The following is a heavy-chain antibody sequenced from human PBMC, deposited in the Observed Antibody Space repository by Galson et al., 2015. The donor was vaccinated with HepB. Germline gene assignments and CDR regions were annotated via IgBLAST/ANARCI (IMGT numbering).Heavy chain of an antibody. J-gene: IGHJ6*02. CDR3: ARDDSSGSYASIMDV. V-gene: IGHV3-7*03. D-gene: IGHD3-10*01. CDR2: IKQDGSEK. CDR1: GFTFSSYW. Sequence: SLRLSCAASGFTFSSYWMSWVRQAPGKGLEWVANIKQDGSEKYYVDSVKGRFTISRDNAKNSLYLQMNSLRAEDTAVYYCARDDSSGSYASIMDVWGQGTMITVSS.